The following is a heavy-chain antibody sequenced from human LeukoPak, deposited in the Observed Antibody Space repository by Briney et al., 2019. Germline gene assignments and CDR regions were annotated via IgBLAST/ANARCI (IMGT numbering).Heavy chain of an antibody. CDR2: ITSGSTYI. J-gene: IGHJ4*02. V-gene: IGHV3-21*01. CDR3: ARRAARY. CDR1: GFTFSSYS. Sequence: PGGSLRLSCAASGFTFSSYSMNWVRQAPGKGLEWVSSITSGSTYIYYADSVKGRFTISRDNAKNSLYLQMNSLRGDDTAVYYCARRAARYWGQGTLVTVSS. D-gene: IGHD6-25*01.